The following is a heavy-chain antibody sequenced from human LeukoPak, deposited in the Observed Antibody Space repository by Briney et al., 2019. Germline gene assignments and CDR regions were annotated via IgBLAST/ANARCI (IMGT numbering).Heavy chain of an antibody. J-gene: IGHJ6*03. CDR2: ISSSSSTR. D-gene: IGHD3-10*01. Sequence: GGSLRLSCAASGFTFSTYTMSWVRQAPGKGLEWVSYISSSSSTRYYADSVKGRFTISRDNAKNSLYLQMNSLRAEDTAVYYCARPYYYGSGEDYYYYYMDVWGKGTTVTVSS. V-gene: IGHV3-48*04. CDR3: ARPYYYGSGEDYYYYYMDV. CDR1: GFTFSTYT.